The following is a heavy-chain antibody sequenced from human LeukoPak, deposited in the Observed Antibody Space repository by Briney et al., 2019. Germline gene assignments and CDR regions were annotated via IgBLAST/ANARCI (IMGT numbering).Heavy chain of an antibody. J-gene: IGHJ4*02. CDR2: INHSGST. D-gene: IGHD6-13*01. Sequence: PSETLSLTCAVYGGSFSGYYWSWIRQPPGKGLEWIGEINHSGSTNYNPSLKSRVTISVDTSKNQFSLKLSSVTAADTAVYYCARARIAAAGRNYFDYLGQGTLVTVSS. CDR1: GGSFSGYY. CDR3: ARARIAAAGRNYFDY. V-gene: IGHV4-34*01.